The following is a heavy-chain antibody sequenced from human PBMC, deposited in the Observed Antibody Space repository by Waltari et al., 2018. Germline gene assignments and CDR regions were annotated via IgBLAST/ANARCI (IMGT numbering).Heavy chain of an antibody. D-gene: IGHD3-10*01. J-gene: IGHJ4*02. CDR1: GYSISSAYY. CDR3: ARDSGTYSASYYWVH. CDR2: VNHSGNT. V-gene: IGHV4-38-2*02. Sequence: QVQLQESGPGLVKPSETLSLTCTVSGYSISSAYYWGWIRQPPGKGLEWIGSVNHSGNTYYTPSLKSRVTISVDTSKNQFSLKLTSVTAADTAVYYCARDSGTYSASYYWVHWGQGTLVTVSS.